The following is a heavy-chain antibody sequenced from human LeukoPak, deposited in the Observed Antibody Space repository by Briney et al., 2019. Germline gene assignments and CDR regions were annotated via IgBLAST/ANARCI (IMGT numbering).Heavy chain of an antibody. Sequence: SVKVSCKASGGTFSSYAISWVRQAPGQGLEWMGGIIPIFGTANYAQKFQGRVTITTDESTSTAYMELSSLRSEDTALYYCASCGLTYYYYMDVWGKGTTVTVSS. J-gene: IGHJ6*03. CDR3: ASCGLTYYYYMDV. CDR1: GGTFSSYA. CDR2: IIPIFGTA. D-gene: IGHD3/OR15-3a*01. V-gene: IGHV1-69*05.